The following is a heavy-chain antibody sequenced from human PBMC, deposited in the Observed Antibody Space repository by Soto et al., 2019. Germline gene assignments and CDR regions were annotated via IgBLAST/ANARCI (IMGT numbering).Heavy chain of an antibody. V-gene: IGHV3-21*01. D-gene: IGHD3-10*01. Sequence: GGSLRLSCAASGFTFSSYSMNWVRQAPGKGLEWVSSISSSSSYIYYADSVKGRFTISRDNAKNSLYLQMNSLRAADTAVYYCARHQTGSYFWFDPWGQGTLVTVSS. CDR2: ISSSSSYI. CDR3: ARHQTGSYFWFDP. J-gene: IGHJ5*02. CDR1: GFTFSSYS.